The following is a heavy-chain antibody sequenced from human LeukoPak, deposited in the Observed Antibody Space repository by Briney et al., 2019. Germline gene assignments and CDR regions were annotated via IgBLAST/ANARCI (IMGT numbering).Heavy chain of an antibody. Sequence: GGSLRLSCAAPGFTFSGFWMLWVRQAPGEGLVWGSRINTDGSRISYADTVKGRFTIARDNAKSSVYLQFNSLRAEDTAVYYCARDSGHCEDNSCHHFDYWGQGTLVTVSS. CDR2: INTDGSRI. CDR1: GFTFSGFW. J-gene: IGHJ4*02. V-gene: IGHV3-74*01. D-gene: IGHD2-15*01. CDR3: ARDSGHCEDNSCHHFDY.